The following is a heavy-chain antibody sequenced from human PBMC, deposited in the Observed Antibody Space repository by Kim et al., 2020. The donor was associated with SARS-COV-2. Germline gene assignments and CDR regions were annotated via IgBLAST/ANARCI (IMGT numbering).Heavy chain of an antibody. Sequence: ASVKVSCKASGYTFTSYGISWVRQAPGQGLEWMGWISAYNGNTNYAQKLQGRVTMTTDTSTSTAYMELRSLRSDDTAVYYCARVEAWFGEPTSYGMDVWGQGTTVTVSS. D-gene: IGHD3-10*01. CDR1: GYTFTSYG. CDR2: ISAYNGNT. CDR3: ARVEAWFGEPTSYGMDV. J-gene: IGHJ6*02. V-gene: IGHV1-18*01.